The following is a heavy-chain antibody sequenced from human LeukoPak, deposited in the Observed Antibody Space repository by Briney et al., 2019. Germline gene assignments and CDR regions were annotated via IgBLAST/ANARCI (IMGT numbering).Heavy chain of an antibody. CDR2: IYYSGST. J-gene: IGHJ4*02. Sequence: EPSETLSLTCTVSGGSIRSSNYYWGWIRQPPGKGLEWIGNIYYSGSTYYNPSLKSRVTISVHTSKNHFSLKLSTVTLADTAVYCCARLVAVAGVFDYWGQGTLVTVSS. V-gene: IGHV4-39*02. CDR3: ARLVAVAGVFDY. CDR1: GGSIRSSNYY. D-gene: IGHD6-19*01.